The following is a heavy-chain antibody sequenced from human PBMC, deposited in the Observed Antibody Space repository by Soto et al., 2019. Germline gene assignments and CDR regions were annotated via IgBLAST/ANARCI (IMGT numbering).Heavy chain of an antibody. CDR1: GYIFSTFW. CDR3: ARLTGIVGATF. Sequence: RGESLKISCKGSGYIFSTFWISWVRQLPGRGLEWMGRIDPSDSETKYSPSSQGHVTFSVDKSISTAYLQWSSLKASDSAMYYCARLTGIVGATFWGQGTPVTVSS. D-gene: IGHD1-26*01. J-gene: IGHJ4*02. CDR2: IDPSDSET. V-gene: IGHV5-10-1*01.